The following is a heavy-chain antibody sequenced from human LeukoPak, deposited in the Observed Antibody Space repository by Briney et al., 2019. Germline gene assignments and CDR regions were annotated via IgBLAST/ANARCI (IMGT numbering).Heavy chain of an antibody. D-gene: IGHD3-22*01. CDR1: GFTFSSYS. CDR2: ISSSGSTI. V-gene: IGHV3-48*04. CDR3: ARVAYDSSGYYYVRRSY. Sequence: PGGSLRLSCAASGFTFSSYSMNWVRQAPGKGLEWVSYISSSGSTIYYADSVKGRFTISRDNAKNSLYLQMNSLRAEDTAVYYCARVAYDSSGYYYVRRSYWGQGTLVTVSS. J-gene: IGHJ4*02.